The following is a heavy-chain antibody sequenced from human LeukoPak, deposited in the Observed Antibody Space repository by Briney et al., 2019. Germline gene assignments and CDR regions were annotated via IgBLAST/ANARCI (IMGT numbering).Heavy chain of an antibody. CDR1: GYIFTRSY. CDR3: ARDIFAGTMVRGVLDAFDI. Sequence: ASVKVSCKASGYIFTRSYIHWVRQAPGQGLEWMGWISAYNGNTNYAQKLQGRVTMTTDTSTSTAYMELRSLRSDDTAVYYCARDIFAGTMVRGVLDAFDIWGQGTMVTVSS. D-gene: IGHD3-10*01. CDR2: ISAYNGNT. J-gene: IGHJ3*02. V-gene: IGHV1-18*04.